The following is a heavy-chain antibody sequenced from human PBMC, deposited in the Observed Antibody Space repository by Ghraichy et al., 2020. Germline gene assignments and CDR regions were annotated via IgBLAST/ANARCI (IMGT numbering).Heavy chain of an antibody. Sequence: GGSLRLSCAASGFTFSSYGMHWVRQAPGKGLEWVAVIWYDGSNTYYADSVKGRFTISRDNSKNTLYLQMNSLRAEDTAVYYCARDRNTAMAPPYYYYYYRMDVWGQGTTVTVSS. CDR2: IWYDGSNT. D-gene: IGHD5-18*01. CDR1: GFTFSSYG. CDR3: ARDRNTAMAPPYYYYYYRMDV. J-gene: IGHJ6*02. V-gene: IGHV3-33*01.